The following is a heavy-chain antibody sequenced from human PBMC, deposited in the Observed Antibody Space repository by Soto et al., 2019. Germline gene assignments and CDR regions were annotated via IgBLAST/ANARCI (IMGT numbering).Heavy chain of an antibody. D-gene: IGHD1-26*01. CDR1: GFTFSSYG. Sequence: QVQLVESGGGVVQPGRSLRLSCAASGFTFSSYGMHWVRQAPGKGLEWVAVISYDGSNKYYADSVKGRFTISRDNSKNTLYLQMNSLRAEDTAVYYCAKDTRSYPQYYFDYWGQGTLVTVSS. V-gene: IGHV3-30*18. J-gene: IGHJ4*02. CDR3: AKDTRSYPQYYFDY. CDR2: ISYDGSNK.